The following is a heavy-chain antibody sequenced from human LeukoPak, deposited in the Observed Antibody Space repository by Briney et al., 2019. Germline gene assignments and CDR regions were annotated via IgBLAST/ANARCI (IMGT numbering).Heavy chain of an antibody. CDR1: GGSISSYY. CDR3: AREDSSGWYYFDY. V-gene: IGHV4-59*01. CDR2: IYYSGST. Sequence: PSETLSLTCTVSGGSISSYYWSWIRQPPGKGLEWIGYIYYSGSTNYNPSLKSRVTISVDTSKNQFSLKLSSVTAADTAAYYCAREDSSGWYYFDYWGQGTLVTVSS. J-gene: IGHJ4*02. D-gene: IGHD6-19*01.